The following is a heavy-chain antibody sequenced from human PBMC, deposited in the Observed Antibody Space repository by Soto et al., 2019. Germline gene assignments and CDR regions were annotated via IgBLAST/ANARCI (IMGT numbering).Heavy chain of an antibody. CDR3: ARGRGCSSTSCYTGIEFDP. Sequence: SETLSLTCAVSGGSISSGGYSWSWIRQPPGKCLEWIGYIYHSGSTYYNPSLKSRVTISVDRSKNQFSLKLSSVTAADTAVYYCARGRGCSSTSCYTGIEFDPWGQGTLVTVYS. J-gene: IGHJ5*02. D-gene: IGHD2-2*02. CDR2: IYHSGST. V-gene: IGHV4-30-2*01. CDR1: GGSISSGGYS.